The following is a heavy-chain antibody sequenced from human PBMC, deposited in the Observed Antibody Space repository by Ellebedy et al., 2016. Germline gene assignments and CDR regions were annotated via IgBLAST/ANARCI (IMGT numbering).Heavy chain of an antibody. CDR1: GYTFTDSY. V-gene: IGHV1-2*02. Sequence: ASVKVSCXAAGYTFTDSYMHWVRQAPGQGLEWMGWINPNSGDTNYAQKFQGRVTMTRDTSISTAYMELSRLRSDDTAVYYCARDRGGAGPFDYWGHGTLVTVSP. J-gene: IGHJ4*01. CDR3: ARDRGGAGPFDY. CDR2: INPNSGDT. D-gene: IGHD3-10*01.